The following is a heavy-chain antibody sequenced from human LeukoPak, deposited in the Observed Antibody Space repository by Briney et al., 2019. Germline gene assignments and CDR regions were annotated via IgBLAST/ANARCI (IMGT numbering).Heavy chain of an antibody. V-gene: IGHV3-43*01. CDR3: AKDTSKGGWAFDI. CDR2: ISWDGGST. J-gene: IGHJ3*02. D-gene: IGHD3-16*01. Sequence: GGSLRLSCAASGFTFSSYGMNWVRQAPGKGLEWVSLISWDGGSTYYADSVKGRFTISRDNSKNSLYLQMNSLRTEDTALYYCAKDTSKGGWAFDIWGQGTMVTVSS. CDR1: GFTFSSYG.